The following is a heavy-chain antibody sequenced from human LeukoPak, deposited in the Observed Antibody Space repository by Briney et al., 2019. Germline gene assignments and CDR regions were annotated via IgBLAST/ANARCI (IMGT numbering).Heavy chain of an antibody. CDR3: ARGFVVVVPAAMLDYYMDV. CDR2: IWYDGSNK. CDR1: GFSFSSYG. V-gene: IGHV3-33*01. Sequence: GRSLRLSCAASGFSFSSYGMQWVRQAPGKGLEWVAVIWYDGSNKYYADSVKGRFTISRDNSNNTLYLQMNSLRAEDTAVYYCARGFVVVVPAAMLDYYMDVWGKGTTVTVSS. D-gene: IGHD2-2*01. J-gene: IGHJ6*03.